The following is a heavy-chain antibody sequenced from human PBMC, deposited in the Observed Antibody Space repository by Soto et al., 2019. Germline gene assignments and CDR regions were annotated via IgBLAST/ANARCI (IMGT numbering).Heavy chain of an antibody. CDR1: GGSISSSSYY. CDR3: ASGGITMVRGVITYYYYYGMDV. V-gene: IGHV4-39*01. Sequence: SETLSLTCTVSGGSISSSSYYWGWIRQPPGKGLEWIGSIYYSGSTYYNPSLKSRVTISVDTSKNQFSLKLSSVTAADTAVYYCASGGITMVRGVITYYYYYGMDVWGQGTTVT. CDR2: IYYSGST. J-gene: IGHJ6*02. D-gene: IGHD3-10*01.